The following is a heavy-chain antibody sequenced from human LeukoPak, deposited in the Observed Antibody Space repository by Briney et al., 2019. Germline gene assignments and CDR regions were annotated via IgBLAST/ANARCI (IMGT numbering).Heavy chain of an antibody. V-gene: IGHV1-69*05. CDR2: IIPIFGTA. D-gene: IGHD3-3*01. Sequence: AASVKVSCKASGGTFSSYAISWVRQAPGQGLEWMGGIIPIFGTANYAQKFQGRVTITTDESTSTAYMELSSLRSEDTAVYYCAREARFFLGFDPWGQGTLVTVSS. CDR3: AREARFFLGFDP. CDR1: GGTFSSYA. J-gene: IGHJ5*02.